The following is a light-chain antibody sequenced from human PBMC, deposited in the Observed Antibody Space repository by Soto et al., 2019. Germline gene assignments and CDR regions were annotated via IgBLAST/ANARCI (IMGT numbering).Light chain of an antibody. CDR2: GAS. CDR3: QQYNNWWT. V-gene: IGKV3-15*01. CDR1: QSVSSS. J-gene: IGKJ1*01. Sequence: EIVMTQSPATLSVSPGERVTLSCRASQSVSSSLAWYQQKPGQAPRVLIYGASTRAIDNPGRFSGSGTETEFTLTIRSLQSEDFAGYYCQQYNNWWTFGQGTKVETK.